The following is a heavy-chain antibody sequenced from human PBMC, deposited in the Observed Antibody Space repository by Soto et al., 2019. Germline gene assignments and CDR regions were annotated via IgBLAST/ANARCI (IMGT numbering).Heavy chain of an antibody. V-gene: IGHV1-8*01. Sequence: QVQLVQSGAEVQKPGASVKVSCKASGYTFTSYDINWVRQATGQGLEWMGWMSPDSGNTGYAQKFQGRVTMTRDNSIRTAYMEVSSLRSEDTAVYYCARGLGYCNRTSCYYWFEPWGQGTLVTVSS. CDR1: GYTFTSYD. CDR2: MSPDSGNT. D-gene: IGHD2-2*01. CDR3: ARGLGYCNRTSCYYWFEP. J-gene: IGHJ5*02.